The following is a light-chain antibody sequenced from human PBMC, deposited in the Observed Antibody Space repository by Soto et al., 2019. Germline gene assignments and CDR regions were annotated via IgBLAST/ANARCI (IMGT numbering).Light chain of an antibody. CDR3: QQRSNWPIT. CDR2: DAS. CDR1: QRVGSY. J-gene: IGKJ5*01. Sequence: EIVLPQSPATLSLSPGERATLSCRASQRVGSYLAWYPQKPGQAPRLLIYDASNRATGIPARFSGSGSGTDFTLTISSLEPEDFAVYYCQQRSNWPITFRQGTRLEIK. V-gene: IGKV3-11*01.